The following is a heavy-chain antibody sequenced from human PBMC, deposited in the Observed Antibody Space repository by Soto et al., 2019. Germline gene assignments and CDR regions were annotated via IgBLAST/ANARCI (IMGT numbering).Heavy chain of an antibody. J-gene: IGHJ4*02. CDR1: GFTFSSYA. Sequence: GGSLRLSCAASGFTFSSYAMHWVRQAPGKGLEWVALIWYDGSNKYYADSVKGRFTISRDNSKNTLYLQMNSLRAEDTAVYYCARDGYVGYGDYDPGYFDYWGQGTLVTVSS. D-gene: IGHD4-17*01. V-gene: IGHV3-33*01. CDR2: IWYDGSNK. CDR3: ARDGYVGYGDYDPGYFDY.